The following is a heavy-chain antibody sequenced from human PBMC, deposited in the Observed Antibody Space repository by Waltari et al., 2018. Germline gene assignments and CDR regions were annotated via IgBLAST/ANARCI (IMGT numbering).Heavy chain of an antibody. CDR3: AKGTLWFRELPSDAFDI. V-gene: IGHV3-30*02. D-gene: IGHD3-10*01. CDR2: IRYDGSNK. J-gene: IGHJ3*02. Sequence: QVQLVESGGGVVQPGGSLRLSCAASGFTFSSYGMHWVRQAPGKGLEWVAFIRYDGSNKYYADSVKGRFTISRDNSKNTLYLQMNSLRAEDTAVYYCAKGTLWFRELPSDAFDIWGQGTMVTVSS. CDR1: GFTFSSYG.